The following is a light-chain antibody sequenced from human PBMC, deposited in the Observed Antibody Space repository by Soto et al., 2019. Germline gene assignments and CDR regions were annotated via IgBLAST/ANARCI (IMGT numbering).Light chain of an antibody. CDR2: GNS. CDR3: QSYDSSPL. Sequence: QSVLTQPPSVSGAPGQRVTISCTGSSSNIGAGYDVHWYQQLPGTAPKLLIYGNSNRPSGVPDRFSGSKSGTSASLAITGLQDEDEADYYCQSYDSSPLFGNGTKVTV. V-gene: IGLV1-40*01. CDR1: SSNIGAGYD. J-gene: IGLJ1*01.